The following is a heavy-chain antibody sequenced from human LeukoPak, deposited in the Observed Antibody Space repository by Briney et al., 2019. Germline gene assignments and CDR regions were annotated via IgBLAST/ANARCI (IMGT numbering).Heavy chain of an antibody. D-gene: IGHD3/OR15-3a*01. J-gene: IGHJ4*02. Sequence: SGTLSLTCAVSGGSISSSNWWSWIRQPPGKGLEWIGSIYYSGNTYYNASLKSQVSISIDTSKNQFSLRLTSVTAADTAVYYCARQTGSGLFILPGGQGTLVTVSS. CDR3: ARQTGSGLFILP. CDR1: GGSISSSNW. V-gene: IGHV4-39*01. CDR2: IYYSGNT.